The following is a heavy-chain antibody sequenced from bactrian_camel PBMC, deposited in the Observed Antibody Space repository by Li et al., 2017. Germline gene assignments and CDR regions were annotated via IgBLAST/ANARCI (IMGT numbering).Heavy chain of an antibody. CDR3: AASVAHVTGKSAMGWTHVTSVT. J-gene: IGHJ4*01. D-gene: IGHD3*01. V-gene: IGHV3S1*01. CDR2: IATGSGNT. CDR1: GRTYDKWC. Sequence: VQLVESGGESVQAGGSLRLSCEGSGRTYDKWCMAWFRQAPGKEREGVARIATGSGNTYYADSVKGRFIISRASARNTLYLQMNNVRPEDTGTYYCAASVAHVTGKSAMGWTHVTSVTGARGPRSPSP.